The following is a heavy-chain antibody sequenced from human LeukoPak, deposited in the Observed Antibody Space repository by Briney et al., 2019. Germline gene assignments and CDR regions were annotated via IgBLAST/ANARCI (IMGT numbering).Heavy chain of an antibody. V-gene: IGHV3-48*02. CDR2: ISSGGTTI. D-gene: IGHD2-15*01. J-gene: IGHJ4*02. CDR1: GFPFSGYI. Sequence: GGSLRLSCVASGFPFSGYIMNWVRQTPGKGLEWVSYISSGGTTIYYADSVKGRFTISRDNAKNSLYLQTNSLRDEDTAVYYCARDRSSDCRGGACWDYWGQGTLVTVSS. CDR3: ARDRSSDCRGGACWDY.